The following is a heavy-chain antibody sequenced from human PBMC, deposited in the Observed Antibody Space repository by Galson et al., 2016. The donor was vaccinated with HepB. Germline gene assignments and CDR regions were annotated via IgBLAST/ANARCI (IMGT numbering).Heavy chain of an antibody. V-gene: IGHV3-21*04. J-gene: IGHJ4*02. D-gene: IGHD2-2*01. CDR2: ISSRSTYI. CDR1: GFTFSTYN. Sequence: SLRLSCAASGFTFSTYNMNWVRQAPGKGLEWVSSISSRSTYIYYADSVQGRFTISRDNAKNSLFLQMNSLRVEDTAVYYCASGSYQFVYYWGQGTPVTVSS. CDR3: ASGSYQFVYY.